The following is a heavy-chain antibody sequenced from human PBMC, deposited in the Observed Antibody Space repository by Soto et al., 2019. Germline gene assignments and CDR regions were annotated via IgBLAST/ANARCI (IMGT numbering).Heavy chain of an antibody. V-gene: IGHV1-18*01. J-gene: IGHJ4*02. Sequence: ASVKVSCKASGYTFTSYGISWVRQAPGQGLEWMGWISAYNGNTNYAQKLQGRVTMTTDTSTSTAYMELRSLRSDDTAVYYCARESSLNYDSSGYYPHFDYWGQGTLVTVSS. CDR3: ARESSLNYDSSGYYPHFDY. D-gene: IGHD3-22*01. CDR1: GYTFTSYG. CDR2: ISAYNGNT.